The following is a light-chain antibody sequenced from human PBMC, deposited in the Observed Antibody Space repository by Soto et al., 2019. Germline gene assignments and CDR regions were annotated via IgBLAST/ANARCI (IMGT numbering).Light chain of an antibody. Sequence: QSVLTQPRSVSGSPGQSVTISCTGTSSDVCGYNYVSWYQKHPGKAHKLMIYAVNARPSGVPDRCSGSNSCNTASLTISGLQAEYEADYHCCSYAGSYTYVFGTGTKVTVL. CDR2: AVN. J-gene: IGLJ1*01. CDR3: CSYAGSYTYV. V-gene: IGLV2-11*01. CDR1: SSDVCGYNY.